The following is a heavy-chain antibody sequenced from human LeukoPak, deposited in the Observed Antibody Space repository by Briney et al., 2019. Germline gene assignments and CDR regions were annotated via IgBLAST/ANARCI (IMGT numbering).Heavy chain of an antibody. J-gene: IGHJ6*03. CDR3: ARFFCSSTSCANYMDV. Sequence: GESLKISCKGSGYSFTSYWIGWVRQMPGKGLEWMGIIYPRDSDTRYSPSFQGQVTISADKSISTAYLQWSSLKASDTAMYYCARFFCSSTSCANYMDVWGKGTTVTISS. D-gene: IGHD2-2*01. V-gene: IGHV5-51*01. CDR2: IYPRDSDT. CDR1: GYSFTSYW.